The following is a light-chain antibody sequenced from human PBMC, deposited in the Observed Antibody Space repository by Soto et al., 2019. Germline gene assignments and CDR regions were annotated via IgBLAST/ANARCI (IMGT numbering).Light chain of an antibody. CDR3: QQSDNIPIT. V-gene: IGKV1-9*01. CDR1: QGISSY. J-gene: IGKJ5*01. CDR2: AAS. Sequence: IQLTQSPSSLSASVGDRVTITCRASQGISSYLAWYQQKPGKAPKLLIYAASTLESGVPSRFSGSGSGTEFTLTISNLQPEDCATYYCQQSDNIPITFGQGTRLEIK.